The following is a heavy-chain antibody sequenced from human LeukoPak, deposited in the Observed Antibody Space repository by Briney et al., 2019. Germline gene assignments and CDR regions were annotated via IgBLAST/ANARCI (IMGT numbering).Heavy chain of an antibody. CDR3: ARAGPEQLVPDY. CDR2: ISSSSTI. D-gene: IGHD6-6*01. CDR1: GFTFSRYS. J-gene: IGHJ4*02. Sequence: GGSLRLSCAASGFTFSRYSMNWVRQAPGKGLEWVSYISSSSTIYYADSVKGRFTISRDNAKNSLYLQMNSLRAEDTAVYYCARAGPEQLVPDYWGQGTLVTVSS. V-gene: IGHV3-48*01.